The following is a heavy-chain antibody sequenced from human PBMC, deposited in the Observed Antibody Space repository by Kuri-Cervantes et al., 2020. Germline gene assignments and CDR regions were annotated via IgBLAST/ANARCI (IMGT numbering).Heavy chain of an antibody. CDR1: GFSFDTCG. Sequence: GGSLRLSCAASGFSFDTCGMHWVRQAPGGGLEWVAVISYDTDIQYYADSVKGRFTISRDNSKNTLYLEMKSLRPEDTAVYYCAREYGSSGYYGMDVWGQGTTVTVSS. CDR2: ISYDTDIQ. V-gene: IGHV3-30*03. D-gene: IGHD3-22*01. CDR3: AREYGSSGYYGMDV. J-gene: IGHJ6*02.